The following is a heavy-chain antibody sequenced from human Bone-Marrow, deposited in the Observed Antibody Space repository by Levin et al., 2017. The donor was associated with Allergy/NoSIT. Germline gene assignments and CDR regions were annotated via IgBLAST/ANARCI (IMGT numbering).Heavy chain of an antibody. J-gene: IGHJ6*02. V-gene: IGHV3-74*01. Sequence: GGSLRLSCAASGFTFNTYWMHWVRQAPGKGLVWVSRLNSDGSRTSYADSVKGRFTISRDNARNTLFLHMSSLRAEDTAVYYCAKDRGDIAVVGTASKHYYHGIDVWGQGTTVTVSS. CDR1: GFTFNTYW. CDR2: LNSDGSRT. CDR3: AKDRGDIAVVGTASKHYYHGIDV. D-gene: IGHD6-19*01.